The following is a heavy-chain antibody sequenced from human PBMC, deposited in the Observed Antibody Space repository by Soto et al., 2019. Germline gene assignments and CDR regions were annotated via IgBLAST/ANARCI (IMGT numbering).Heavy chain of an antibody. V-gene: IGHV6-1*01. Sequence: SQTLSLTCVISGDSVSSNSAAWNWIRQSPSRGLEWLGGTYYRSKWYNDYAVSVKSRITINPDTSKNQFSLQLNSVTPEDTAVYYCTRAVYYDFWSGYYITPPFDYWGQGTLFTVSS. CDR3: TRAVYYDFWSGYYITPPFDY. CDR2: TYYRSKWYN. D-gene: IGHD3-3*01. CDR1: GDSVSSNSAA. J-gene: IGHJ4*02.